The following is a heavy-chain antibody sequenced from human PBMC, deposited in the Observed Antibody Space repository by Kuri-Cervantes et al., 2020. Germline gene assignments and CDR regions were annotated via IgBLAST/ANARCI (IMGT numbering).Heavy chain of an antibody. Sequence: GESLKISCAASRFTFSSYAMHWVRQAPGKGLEWVAVISYDGSNKYYADSVKGRFTISRDNSKNTLYLQMNSLRAEDTAVYCCARGSSSGWTQYFDYWGQGTLVTVSS. J-gene: IGHJ4*02. CDR1: RFTFSSYA. CDR3: ARGSSSGWTQYFDY. V-gene: IGHV3-30-3*01. CDR2: ISYDGSNK. D-gene: IGHD6-19*01.